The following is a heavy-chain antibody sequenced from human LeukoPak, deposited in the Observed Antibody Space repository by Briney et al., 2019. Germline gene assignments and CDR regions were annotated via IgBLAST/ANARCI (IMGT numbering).Heavy chain of an antibody. Sequence: GESLKISCKGSEYSFTDYWIGWVRQMPGKGLEWMTIINPRDSDTRYSPSFQGQVTISVDKSINTAYLQWSSPKASDTAMYYCARQGIGVAADYWGQGTLVTVSS. D-gene: IGHD6-19*01. CDR2: INPRDSDT. CDR1: EYSFTDYW. J-gene: IGHJ4*02. V-gene: IGHV5-51*01. CDR3: ARQGIGVAADY.